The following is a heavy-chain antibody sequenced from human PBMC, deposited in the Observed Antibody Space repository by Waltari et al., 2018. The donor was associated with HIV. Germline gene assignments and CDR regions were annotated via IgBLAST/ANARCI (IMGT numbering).Heavy chain of an antibody. D-gene: IGHD2-2*01. CDR3: ARRPVIPSTIRNAFDV. V-gene: IGHV4-59*02. J-gene: IGHJ3*01. CDR1: GGHVSTYS. CDR2: IFYSGST. Sequence: QVKLQESGPGLVKPSETLSLNCSVSGGHVSTYSWNWIRQPPGKGLEWVGGIFYSGSTSYSPSFRSRVTMSIDTSKDYFSLRLDSVTAADTALYYCARRPVIPSTIRNAFDVWSQGTMVTVSS.